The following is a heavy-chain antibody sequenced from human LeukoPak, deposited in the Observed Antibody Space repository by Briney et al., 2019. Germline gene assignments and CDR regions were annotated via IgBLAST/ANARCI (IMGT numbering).Heavy chain of an antibody. CDR2: MFHSGST. D-gene: IGHD1-26*01. J-gene: IGHJ5*02. CDR3: ARDSGTYHTLNS. V-gene: IGHV4-38-2*02. Sequence: SETLSLTCAVSGYSISSGFYWGWIRQTPGKGLEWIASMFHSGSTYYNPSLKTRVAISVDTSKNQFSLKLTSVTAADTAIYYCARDSGTYHTLNSWGQGTLVTAS. CDR1: GYSISSGFY.